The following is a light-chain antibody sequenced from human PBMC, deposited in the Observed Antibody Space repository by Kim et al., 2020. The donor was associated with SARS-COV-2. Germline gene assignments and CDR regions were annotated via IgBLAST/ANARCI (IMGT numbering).Light chain of an antibody. CDR2: CAS. Sequence: DIVMTQSPDSLVLSLGERATINCRSSQSVLRTSNNYNYLAWYQQKAGQPPKLLIYCASSRESGVPDRFSGSGSGTDFTLTISSLQAEDVAVYYCHQYYDAPYTFGQGTKLEI. CDR1: QSVLRTSNNYNY. V-gene: IGKV4-1*01. CDR3: HQYYDAPYT. J-gene: IGKJ2*01.